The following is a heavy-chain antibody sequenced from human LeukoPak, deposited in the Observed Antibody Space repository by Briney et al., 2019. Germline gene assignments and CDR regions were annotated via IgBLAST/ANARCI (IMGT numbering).Heavy chain of an antibody. CDR3: TSWRSGYFDY. J-gene: IGHJ4*02. V-gene: IGHV4-59*01. CDR1: GGSISSYY. Sequence: PSETLSLTCTVSGGSISSYYWSWIRQPPGKGLEWIGYIDYSGTTNYNPSLKSRVTISVDTSKNQFSLKLTSVTAADTAVYYCTSWRSGYFDYWGQGTLVTVSS. CDR2: IDYSGTT. D-gene: IGHD1-1*01.